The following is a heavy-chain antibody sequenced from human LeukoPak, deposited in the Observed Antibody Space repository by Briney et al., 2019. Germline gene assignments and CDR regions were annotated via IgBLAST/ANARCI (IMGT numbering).Heavy chain of an antibody. V-gene: IGHV4-39*01. CDR2: IHYSGST. CDR1: GGSISSRSYY. CDR3: ARHYRGALAGTVGAFDI. D-gene: IGHD6-19*01. Sequence: SETLYLTCTVSGGSISSRSYYWGWVRQPPGKGLEWTGSIHYSGSTYYDASFKSRVTMSVDTSKNQFSLKLSSVTAADTAVYYCARHYRGALAGTVGAFDIWGQGTMVTVSS. J-gene: IGHJ3*02.